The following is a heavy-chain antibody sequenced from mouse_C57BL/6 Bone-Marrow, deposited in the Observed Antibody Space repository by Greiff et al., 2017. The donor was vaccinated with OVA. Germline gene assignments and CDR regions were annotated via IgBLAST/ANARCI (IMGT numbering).Heavy chain of an antibody. D-gene: IGHD2-10*01. V-gene: IGHV8-12*01. CDR2: IYWDDDK. CDR1: GFSLSTSGMG. CDR3: ARRSPYSIWGYFDV. J-gene: IGHJ1*03. Sequence: QVTLKVSDPGILQSSQTLSLTCSFSGFSLSTSGMGVSWIRQPSGKGLEWLAHIYWDDDKRYNPSLKSRLTISKDTSRNQVFLKITSVDTADTATYYCARRSPYSIWGYFDVWGTGTTVTVSS.